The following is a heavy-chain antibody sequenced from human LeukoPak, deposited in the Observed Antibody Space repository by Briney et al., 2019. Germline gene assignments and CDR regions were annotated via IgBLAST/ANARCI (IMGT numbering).Heavy chain of an antibody. CDR3: AKDFPPQSLTANWADY. J-gene: IGHJ4*02. V-gene: IGHV3-23*01. CDR2: ISGSGGST. Sequence: GGSLRLSCAASGFTFSSYAMSWVRQAPGKGLEWVSAISGSGGSTYYADSVKGRFTISRDNSKNTLYLQMNTLRAEDTALYYCAKDFPPQSLTANWADYWGQGTLVTVSS. D-gene: IGHD1-1*01. CDR1: GFTFSSYA.